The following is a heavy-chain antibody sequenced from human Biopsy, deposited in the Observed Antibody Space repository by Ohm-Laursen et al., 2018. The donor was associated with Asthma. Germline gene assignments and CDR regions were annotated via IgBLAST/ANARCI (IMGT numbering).Heavy chain of an antibody. Sequence: SLRLSCAASGFSFNSYGMHRVRQAPGKGLEWVAVMSLDGRQTYYADSVKGRFTISRDNSKNTLYLQMNSLRAEDTAVYYCAKERYYDFWSGYPIWGQGTMVTVSS. CDR1: GFSFNSYG. CDR2: MSLDGRQT. CDR3: AKERYYDFWSGYPI. J-gene: IGHJ3*02. V-gene: IGHV3-30*18. D-gene: IGHD3-3*01.